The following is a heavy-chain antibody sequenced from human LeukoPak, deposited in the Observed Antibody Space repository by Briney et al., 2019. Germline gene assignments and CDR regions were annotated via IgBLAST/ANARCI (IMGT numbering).Heavy chain of an antibody. CDR1: GFTFSNYG. Sequence: PGGSLRLSCAASGFTFSNYGMHWVRQAPGKGLEWVAVIWYDGSNKYYADSVKGRFTISRDNSNNTLYLQMNSLRAEDTAVYYCATCMSYYYGMDVWGQGTTVTVS. CDR3: ATCMSYYYGMDV. V-gene: IGHV3-33*08. CDR2: IWYDGSNK. J-gene: IGHJ6*02.